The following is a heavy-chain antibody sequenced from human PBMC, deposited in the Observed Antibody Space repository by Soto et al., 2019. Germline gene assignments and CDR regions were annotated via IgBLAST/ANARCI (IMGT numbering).Heavy chain of an antibody. V-gene: IGHV5-10-1*01. CDR1: GYSFTSYW. J-gene: IGHJ6*02. D-gene: IGHD3-9*01. Sequence: PGESLKISCKGSGYSFTSYWISWVRQMPGKCLEWMGRIDPSDSYTNYSPSFQGHVTISADKSISTAYLQWSSLKASDTAMYYCARHNYDILTGSYYGMDVWGQGTTVTVSS. CDR3: ARHNYDILTGSYYGMDV. CDR2: IDPSDSYT.